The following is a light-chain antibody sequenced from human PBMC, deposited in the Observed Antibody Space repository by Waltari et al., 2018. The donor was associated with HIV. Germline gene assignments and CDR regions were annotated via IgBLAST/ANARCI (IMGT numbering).Light chain of an antibody. J-gene: IGLJ3*02. V-gene: IGLV3-1*01. Sequence: SYELTQPPSVSVSPGQTASITCSGDKLGDKYACWYQQKPGQSPVLVIYQESKRPSGIPERFSGSNSGNTATLTISGTQAMDEADYYCQAWDSSTVWVFGGGTKLTVL. CDR2: QES. CDR3: QAWDSSTVWV. CDR1: KLGDKY.